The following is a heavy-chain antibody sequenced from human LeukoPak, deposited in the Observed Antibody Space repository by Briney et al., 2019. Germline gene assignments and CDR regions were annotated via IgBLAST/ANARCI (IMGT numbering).Heavy chain of an antibody. CDR1: GYTFSSYA. J-gene: IGHJ4*02. CDR3: ARDRTLFDY. V-gene: IGHV7-4-1*02. CDR2: INTNTWNP. Sequence: ASVKVSYKASGYTFSSYAMNWVRQAPGQGLEWMGWINTNTWNPTYAQGFTGRSVFSLDTSVSTAYLQISSLKTEDTAVYYCARDRTLFDYWGQGTLVTVSS. D-gene: IGHD1-14*01.